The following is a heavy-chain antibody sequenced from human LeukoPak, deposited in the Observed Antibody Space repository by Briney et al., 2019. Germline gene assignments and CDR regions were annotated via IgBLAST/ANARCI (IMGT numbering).Heavy chain of an antibody. Sequence: GGSLRLSCAASGFTFSNYWMSWVRQASGKGLEWVANIKQDGSEKYYVDSVKGRFTISRDNAKDSLYLQMNSLRAEDTAFYYCARGVAVADWGQGALVTVSS. V-gene: IGHV3-7*01. D-gene: IGHD2-21*01. J-gene: IGHJ4*02. CDR3: ARGVAVAD. CDR1: GFTFSNYW. CDR2: IKQDGSEK.